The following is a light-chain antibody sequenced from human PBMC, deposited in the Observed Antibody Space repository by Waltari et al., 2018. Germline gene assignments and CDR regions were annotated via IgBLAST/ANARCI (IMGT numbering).Light chain of an antibody. Sequence: ESVLTQSPGTLSLSPGERATLSCRASQSVSSPYLAWYQQKPGQAPRLLLYGASSRPAGIPDRFSGSGAGADVTLTISRLEHEDVAVYYCQQYGSSTYTFGQGTKLEIK. V-gene: IGKV3-20*01. CDR1: QSVSSPY. CDR2: GAS. J-gene: IGKJ2*01. CDR3: QQYGSSTYT.